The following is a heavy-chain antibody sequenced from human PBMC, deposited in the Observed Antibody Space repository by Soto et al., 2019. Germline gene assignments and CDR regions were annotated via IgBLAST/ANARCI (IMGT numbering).Heavy chain of an antibody. CDR1: GFNISNAW. V-gene: IGHV3-15*07. CDR3: LEYSADMDV. CDR2: IMSNADGGTA. Sequence: EVQLVESGGGLVKPGGSLRLSCAASGFNISNAWMNWVRQAPGKGLEWVGRIMSNADGGTAAYAAPDEGRFTISRDDSKATLYLQMNRLKTDVTGVDYRLEYSADMDVWGQGTAVTVSS. D-gene: IGHD3-3*01. J-gene: IGHJ6*02.